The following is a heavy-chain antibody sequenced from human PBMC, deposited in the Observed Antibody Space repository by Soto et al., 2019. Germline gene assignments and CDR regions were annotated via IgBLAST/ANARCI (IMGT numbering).Heavy chain of an antibody. V-gene: IGHV1-8*01. J-gene: IGHJ3*02. D-gene: IGHD3-16*02. Sequence: QVQLVQSGAEVKKPGASVKVSCKASGYTFTSYDINWVRQATGQGLEWMGWMNPNSGNTGYAQKFQGRVTMTRNTCRSKAYMELGSLGSGDTAVYYCAGGGGGTYYDYIWGSYRSPDAFDIWGQGTMVTVSS. CDR3: AGGGGGTYYDYIWGSYRSPDAFDI. CDR1: GYTFTSYD. CDR2: MNPNSGNT.